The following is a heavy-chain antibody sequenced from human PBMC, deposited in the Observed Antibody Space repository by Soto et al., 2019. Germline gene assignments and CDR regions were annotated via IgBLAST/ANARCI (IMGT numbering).Heavy chain of an antibody. CDR3: ARVVHLYYDSSGYSRYYFDY. J-gene: IGHJ4*02. CDR1: GGSFSGYY. D-gene: IGHD3-22*01. V-gene: IGHV4-34*01. CDR2: IYHSGST. Sequence: PSETLSLTCAVYGGSFSGYYWSWIRQPPGKGLEWIGEIYHSGSTNYNPSLKSRVTISVDKSKNQFSLKLSSVTAADTAVYYCARVVHLYYDSSGYSRYYFDYWGQGTLVTVSS.